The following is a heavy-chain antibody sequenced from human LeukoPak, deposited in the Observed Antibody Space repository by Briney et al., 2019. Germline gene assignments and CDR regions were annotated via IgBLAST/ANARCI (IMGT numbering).Heavy chain of an antibody. V-gene: IGHV4-61*01. CDR1: GDSISSDIYY. CDR3: ARGLLDGYTHPAAFDI. CDR2: IYYSGST. Sequence: SETLSLTCTVSGDSISSDIYYWSWIRQPPGKGLEWIGYIYYSGSTNYNPSLKSRVTISVDTSKNQFSLKLSSVTAADTAVYYCARGLLDGYTHPAAFDIWGQGTMVTVSS. J-gene: IGHJ3*02. D-gene: IGHD5-24*01.